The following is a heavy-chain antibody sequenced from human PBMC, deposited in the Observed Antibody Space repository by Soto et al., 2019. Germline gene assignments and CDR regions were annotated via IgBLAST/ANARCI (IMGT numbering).Heavy chain of an antibody. CDR1: GFTFSSYA. Sequence: EVQLLESGGGLVQPGGSLRLSCAASGFTFSSYAMSWVRQAPGKGLEWVSGISGSGNTAYYADSVKGRFTTSRDNSKNTLYLQMNSLRVEDTALYYCAKDCKSGSGWYWDYWGQGTLVTVSS. D-gene: IGHD6-19*01. J-gene: IGHJ4*02. CDR3: AKDCKSGSGWYWDY. V-gene: IGHV3-23*01. CDR2: ISGSGNTA.